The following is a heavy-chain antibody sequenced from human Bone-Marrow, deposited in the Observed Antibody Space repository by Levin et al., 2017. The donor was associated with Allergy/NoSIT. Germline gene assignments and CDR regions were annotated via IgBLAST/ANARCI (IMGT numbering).Heavy chain of an antibody. J-gene: IGHJ3*02. CDR3: ARERRYSNSLSAFDI. CDR2: INHSGST. D-gene: IGHD6-6*01. Sequence: SQTLSLTCAVYGGSLSGYYWTWIRQPPGKGLEWIGEINHSGSTNYNPSLKSRVTISVDTSKNQFSLKLSSVTAADTAVYYCARERRYSNSLSAFDIWGQGTMVTVSS. V-gene: IGHV4-34*01. CDR1: GGSLSGYY.